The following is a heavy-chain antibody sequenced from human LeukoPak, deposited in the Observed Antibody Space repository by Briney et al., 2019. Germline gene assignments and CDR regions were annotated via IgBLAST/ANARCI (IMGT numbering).Heavy chain of an antibody. V-gene: IGHV4-4*07. D-gene: IGHD3-3*01. Sequence: SETLSLTCSVSGGSFSTDYWSWIRQSAGKGLEWIGRISTTGSASYNPSLKSRFTMSVDMSKNQSSLTLTSVTAADTAVYYCARSSAITIFGVINWFDPWGPGTLVTVSS. J-gene: IGHJ5*02. CDR2: ISTTGSA. CDR1: GGSFSTDY. CDR3: ARSSAITIFGVINWFDP.